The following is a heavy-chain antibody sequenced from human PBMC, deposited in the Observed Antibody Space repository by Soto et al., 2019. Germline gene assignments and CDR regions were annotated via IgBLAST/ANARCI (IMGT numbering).Heavy chain of an antibody. V-gene: IGHV3-11*01. CDR3: ARDVAGYDFLPGLPGAH. CDR2: ISNTGRTI. J-gene: IGHJ4*02. D-gene: IGHD3-9*01. Sequence: QVQLGEAGGGLVKPGGSLRLACAASGFTFSAFYMSWIRQAPGKGLEWISYISNTGRTIYYGDSVRGRFTISRDNGKNSLYLQMNNLRVADTAIYYCARDVAGYDFLPGLPGAHWGQGTLVTVSS. CDR1: GFTFSAFY.